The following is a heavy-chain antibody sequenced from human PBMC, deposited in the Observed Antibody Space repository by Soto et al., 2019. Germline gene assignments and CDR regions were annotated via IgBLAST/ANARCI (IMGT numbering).Heavy chain of an antibody. Sequence: GGSLRLSCAASGFTFSSYSMNWVRQAPGKGLEWVSSISSSSSYIYYADSVKGRFTISRDNAKNSLYLQMNSLRAEDTAVYYCARETPEYQLLVFDYWGQGTLVTVSS. D-gene: IGHD2-2*01. CDR2: ISSSSSYI. J-gene: IGHJ4*02. V-gene: IGHV3-21*01. CDR3: ARETPEYQLLVFDY. CDR1: GFTFSSYS.